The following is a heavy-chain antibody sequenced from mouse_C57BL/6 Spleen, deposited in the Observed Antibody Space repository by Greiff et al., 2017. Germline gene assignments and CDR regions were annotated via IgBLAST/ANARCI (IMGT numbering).Heavy chain of an antibody. CDR1: GYTFTSYW. Sequence: LQQPGAELVRPGSSVKLSCKASGYTFTSYWMDWVKQRPGQGLEWIGNIYPSDSETHYNQKFKDKATLTVDKSSSTAYMQLSSLTSEDSAVYYCARLEYYDYAMDYWGQGTSVTVSS. D-gene: IGHD2-4*01. CDR2: IYPSDSET. V-gene: IGHV1-61*01. CDR3: ARLEYYDYAMDY. J-gene: IGHJ4*01.